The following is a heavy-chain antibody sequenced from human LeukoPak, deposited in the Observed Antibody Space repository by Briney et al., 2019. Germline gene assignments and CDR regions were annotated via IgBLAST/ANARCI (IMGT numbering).Heavy chain of an antibody. CDR1: GGSVSSGSYY. J-gene: IGHJ4*02. D-gene: IGHD2-15*01. Sequence: SETLSLTCTVSGGSVSSGSYYWSWIRQPPGKGLERIGYIYYSGSTNYNPSLKSRVTISVDTSKNQFSLKLSSVTAADTAVYYCAKSYKGYCSGGSCPDYWGQGTLVTVSS. CDR2: IYYSGST. CDR3: AKSYKGYCSGGSCPDY. V-gene: IGHV4-61*01.